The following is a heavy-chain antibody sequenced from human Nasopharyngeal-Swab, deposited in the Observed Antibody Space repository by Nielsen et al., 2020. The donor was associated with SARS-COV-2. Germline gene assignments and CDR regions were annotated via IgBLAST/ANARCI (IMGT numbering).Heavy chain of an antibody. CDR2: ISSDGSNK. CDR1: GFTFSSYG. CDR3: ARRRARYLGGYLDD. Sequence: GESLKISCAASGFTFSSYGIHWVRQAPGKGLEWVAVISSDGSNKYYADSVKGRFTISRDSSKNTLYLQMNSLRTEDTAVYYCARRRARYLGGYLDDWGQGTLVTVSS. V-gene: IGHV3-30*03. J-gene: IGHJ4*02. D-gene: IGHD1-1*01.